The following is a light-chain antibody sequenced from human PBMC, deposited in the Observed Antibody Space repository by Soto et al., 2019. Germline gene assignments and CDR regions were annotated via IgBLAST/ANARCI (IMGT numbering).Light chain of an antibody. V-gene: IGKV3-15*01. CDR2: DAS. CDR1: QNVDSN. Sequence: EIVLTQSPGTLSLSPGERSTLSSRSSQNVDSNYLAWYHKKPGQAPRLLIYDASSRAPGIPARFSGSGSGTEFTLTVSSLQSEDFAVYYCQQYNNWPRTFGQGTKVDIK. J-gene: IGKJ1*01. CDR3: QQYNNWPRT.